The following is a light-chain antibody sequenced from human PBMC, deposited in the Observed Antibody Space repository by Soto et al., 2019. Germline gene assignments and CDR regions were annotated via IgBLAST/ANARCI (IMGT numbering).Light chain of an antibody. CDR2: GAS. J-gene: IGKJ1*01. CDR1: QSISSN. Sequence: EIVMPQSPATLSVSPGERATLSCRASQSISSNLAWYQQKPGQAPRLLIYGASTRATGIPARFSGSGSGTEFTLTISSLQSEDFAVYYCQQYYNWRTFGQGTKVEIK. V-gene: IGKV3-15*01. CDR3: QQYYNWRT.